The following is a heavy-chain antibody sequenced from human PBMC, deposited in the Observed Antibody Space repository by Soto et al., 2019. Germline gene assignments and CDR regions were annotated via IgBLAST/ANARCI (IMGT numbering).Heavy chain of an antibody. Sequence: GASVKGSCKASGYTLTSYSMTWVRQAPGQGLEWVGWISTSNGATNYAQKFQGRVTVTTDTSTTTAYMELRSLRSDDTAVYYCARRGNWYFDLWGRGTLVTVSS. CDR1: GYTLTSYS. CDR2: ISTSNGAT. J-gene: IGHJ2*01. V-gene: IGHV1-18*04. CDR3: ARRGNWYFDL. D-gene: IGHD3-16*01.